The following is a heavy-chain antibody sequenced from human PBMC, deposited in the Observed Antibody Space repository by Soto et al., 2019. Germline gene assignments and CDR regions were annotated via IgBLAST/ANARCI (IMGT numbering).Heavy chain of an antibody. CDR1: GGSISSGDYY. J-gene: IGHJ6*02. CDR3: AREEFPYENYYYGMDV. D-gene: IGHD3-10*01. V-gene: IGHV4-30-4*01. Sequence: PSETLSLTCTVSGGSISSGDYYWSWIRQPPGKGLEWIGYIYYSGSTYYNPSLKSRVTISVDTSKNQFSLKLSSVTAADTAVYYCAREEFPYENYYYGMDVWGQGTTVTVSS. CDR2: IYYSGST.